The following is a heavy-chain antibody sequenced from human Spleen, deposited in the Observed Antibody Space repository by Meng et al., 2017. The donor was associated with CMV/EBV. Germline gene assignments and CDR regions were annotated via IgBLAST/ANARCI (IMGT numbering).Heavy chain of an antibody. CDR2: INHSGRT. Sequence: SETLSLTCAVYGGSFSNYYWSWIRQPPGKGLEWIGEINHSGRTNYNPSLKSRVTISIDTSKNQFSLKLSSVTAADTAVYYCARHPYSYGLERIDYWGQGTLVTVSS. V-gene: IGHV4-34*01. CDR1: GGSFSNYY. CDR3: ARHPYSYGLERIDY. J-gene: IGHJ4*02. D-gene: IGHD5-18*01.